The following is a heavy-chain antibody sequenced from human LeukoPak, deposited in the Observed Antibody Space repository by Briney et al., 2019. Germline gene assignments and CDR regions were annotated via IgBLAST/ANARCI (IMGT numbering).Heavy chain of an antibody. J-gene: IGHJ4*02. Sequence: GGPLRLSCAASGFTFSSYAMSWVRQAPGEGLEWVSAISGSGGSTYYADSVKGRFTISRDNSKNTLYLQMNSLRAEDTAVYYCAKVRERVVPPYFDYWGQGTLVTVSS. CDR1: GFTFSSYA. CDR2: ISGSGGST. V-gene: IGHV3-23*01. CDR3: AKVRERVVPPYFDY. D-gene: IGHD2-2*01.